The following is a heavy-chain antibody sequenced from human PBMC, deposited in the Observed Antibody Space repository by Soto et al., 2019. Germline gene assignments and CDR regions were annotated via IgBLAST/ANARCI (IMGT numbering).Heavy chain of an antibody. CDR2: IYYSGST. J-gene: IGHJ5*02. CDR1: GGAISSSSYY. CDR3: ARTPRAYYYGSGSYRWFDP. Sequence: PSETLSLTCTVSGGAISSSSYYWGWIRQPPGKGLEWIGSIYYSGSTYYNPSLKSRVTISVDTSKNQFSLKLSSVTAADTAVYYCARTPRAYYYGSGSYRWFDPWGQGTLVTVS. V-gene: IGHV4-39*01. D-gene: IGHD3-10*01.